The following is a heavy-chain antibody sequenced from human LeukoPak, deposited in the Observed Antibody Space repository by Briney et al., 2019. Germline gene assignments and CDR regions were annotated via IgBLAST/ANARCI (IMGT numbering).Heavy chain of an antibody. CDR1: VATVSSYA. CDR2: IIPIFGTA. D-gene: IGHD3-22*01. V-gene: IGHV1-69*13. Sequence: SVKVSCKASVATVSSYAIGWERHAPGQRLEWRGGIIPIFGTANYAQKFQGRVTITADASTSTAYMELSSLRSEDTAVYYCAREYYYDSSSFDPWGQGTQVTVSS. CDR3: AREYYYDSSSFDP. J-gene: IGHJ5*02.